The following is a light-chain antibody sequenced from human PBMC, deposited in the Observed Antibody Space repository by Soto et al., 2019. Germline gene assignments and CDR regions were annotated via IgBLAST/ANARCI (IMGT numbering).Light chain of an antibody. Sequence: VVLTQSPGTLSLSPGERATLSCRASQSVSSSYLAWYQQKPGLAPRLLIYGASSRATGIPDRFSGSGSGTDFTLTISRLEPEDFAVYYCQQYGSSPLVTFGQGTRLEIK. CDR2: GAS. CDR1: QSVSSSY. J-gene: IGKJ5*01. CDR3: QQYGSSPLVT. V-gene: IGKV3-20*01.